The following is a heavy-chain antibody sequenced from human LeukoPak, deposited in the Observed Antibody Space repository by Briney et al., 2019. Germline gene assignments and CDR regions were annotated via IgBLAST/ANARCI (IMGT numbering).Heavy chain of an antibody. CDR1: GGSISSYY. J-gene: IGHJ3*02. CDR2: VYYSGST. CDR3: ARRLDSSSHDAFDI. D-gene: IGHD6-6*01. V-gene: IGHV4-59*08. Sequence: PSETLSLTCTVSGGSISSYYWSWIRQPPGKALEWIGYVYYSGSTNYNPSLKSRVTISVDTSKNQFSLKLSSVTAADTAVYYCARRLDSSSHDAFDIWGQGTVVTVSS.